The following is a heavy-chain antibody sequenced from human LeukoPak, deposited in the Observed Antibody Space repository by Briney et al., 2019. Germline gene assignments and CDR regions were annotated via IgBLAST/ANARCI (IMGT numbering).Heavy chain of an antibody. V-gene: IGHV3-53*01. D-gene: IGHD2-8*01. CDR3: ARDCTNGACPTPYYYGMDV. CDR2: IYCGGSK. CDR1: GFTVSINY. J-gene: IGHJ6*02. Sequence: GGSLRLSCAPSGFTVSINYMRWARDARGKGLEWVSVIYCGGSKYYADSVKGRFTISRDNSKNTLYLQMNSQRAEDTAVYYCARDCTNGACPTPYYYGMDVWGQGTTVTVSS.